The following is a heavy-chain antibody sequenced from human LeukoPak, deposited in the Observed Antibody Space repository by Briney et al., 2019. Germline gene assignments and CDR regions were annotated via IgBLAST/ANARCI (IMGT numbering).Heavy chain of an antibody. J-gene: IGHJ5*02. D-gene: IGHD1-14*01. Sequence: GGSLRLSCAASGFDFSTNSMNWVRQAPGKGLEWVSYISSGSSAIYYADSVKGRFTISRDNSKNTLYLQMNSLRAEDTAVYYCARGSSTGTLSLWFDPWGQGTLVTVSS. CDR1: GFDFSTNS. CDR3: ARGSSTGTLSLWFDP. CDR2: ISSGSSAI. V-gene: IGHV3-48*01.